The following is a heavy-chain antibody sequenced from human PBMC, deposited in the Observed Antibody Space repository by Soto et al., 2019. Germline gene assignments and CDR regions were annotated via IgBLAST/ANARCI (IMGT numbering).Heavy chain of an antibody. J-gene: IGHJ3*02. D-gene: IGHD5-18*01. CDR1: GGSISSSSYY. CDR2: IYYSGST. Sequence: SETLSLTCTVAGGSISSSSYYWGWIRQPPGKGLEWIGSIYYSGSTYYNPSLKSRVTISVDTSKNQFSLKLSSVTAADTAVYYCARHAFRSYGDAFDIWGQGTMVTVSS. CDR3: ARHAFRSYGDAFDI. V-gene: IGHV4-39*01.